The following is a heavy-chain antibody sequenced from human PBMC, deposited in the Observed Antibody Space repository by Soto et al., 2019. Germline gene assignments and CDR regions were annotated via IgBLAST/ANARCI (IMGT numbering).Heavy chain of an antibody. V-gene: IGHV5-10-1*01. CDR2: IDPSDSQT. D-gene: IGHD3-22*01. J-gene: IGHJ4*02. CDR3: ARQIYDSDTGPNFQYYFDS. CDR1: GYSFAGYW. Sequence: PGESLKISCKGSGYSFAGYWITWVRQKPWKGLEWMGRIDPSDSQTYYSPSFRGHVTISATKSITTVFLQWSSLGASDTAMYYCARQIYDSDTGPNFQYYFDSWGQGTPVTVSS.